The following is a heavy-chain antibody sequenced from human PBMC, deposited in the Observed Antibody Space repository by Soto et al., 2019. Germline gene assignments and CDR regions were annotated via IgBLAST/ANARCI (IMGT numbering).Heavy chain of an antibody. CDR2: SIPIFGTA. CDR1: GGTFSSSA. D-gene: IGHD4-17*01. CDR3: ARGHEYGGNSDALDI. Sequence: QVQLVQSGAEVKKPGSSVKVSCKASGGTFSSSAINWVRQAPGQGPEWMGGSIPIFGTADYTQKFQGRVTITADESTSTAYMELSSLRSEDTAVYYCARGHEYGGNSDALDIWGQGTMVTVSS. J-gene: IGHJ3*02. V-gene: IGHV1-69*12.